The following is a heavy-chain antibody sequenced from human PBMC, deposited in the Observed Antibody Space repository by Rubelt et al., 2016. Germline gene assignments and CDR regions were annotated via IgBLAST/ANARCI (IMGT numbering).Heavy chain of an antibody. V-gene: IGHV4-31*03. J-gene: IGHJ4*02. Sequence: QVQLQESGPGLVKTSQTLSLTCTVSGASVSSGASYWSWIRQHPGKGLGWIGHIYESGGTVVSTSLKSRAASSVDTSKNQFSLKLTSVTAADTAVYYCARHRDLYLPFDFWGQGTLVTVSS. CDR2: IYESGGT. CDR3: ARHRDLYLPFDF. CDR1: GASVSSGASY.